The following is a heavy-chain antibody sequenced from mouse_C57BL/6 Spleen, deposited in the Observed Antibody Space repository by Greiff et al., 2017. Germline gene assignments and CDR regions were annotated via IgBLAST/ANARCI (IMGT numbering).Heavy chain of an antibody. CDR1: GYTFTSYW. CDR3: ARGGITTVVAAMDY. Sequence: QVQLKQPGAELVMPGASVKLSCKASGYTFTSYWMHWVKQRPGQGLEWIGEIDPSDSYTNYNQKFKGKSTLTVDKSSSTAYMQLSSLTSEDSAVYYCARGGITTVVAAMDYWGQGTSLTVSS. D-gene: IGHD1-1*01. V-gene: IGHV1-69*01. CDR2: IDPSDSYT. J-gene: IGHJ4*01.